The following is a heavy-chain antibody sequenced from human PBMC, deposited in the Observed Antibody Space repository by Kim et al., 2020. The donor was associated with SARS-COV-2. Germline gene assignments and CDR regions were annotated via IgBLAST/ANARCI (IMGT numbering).Heavy chain of an antibody. CDR3: ARDGYSYGYVSYYYGMDV. CDR1: GFTFSSYS. V-gene: IGHV3-21*01. CDR2: ISSSSSYI. Sequence: GGSLRLSCAASGFTFSSYSMNWVRQAPGKGLEWVSSISSSSSYIYYADSVKGRFTISRDNAKNSLYLQMNSLRAEDTAVYYCARDGYSYGYVSYYYGMDVWGQGTTVTVSS. D-gene: IGHD5-18*01. J-gene: IGHJ6*02.